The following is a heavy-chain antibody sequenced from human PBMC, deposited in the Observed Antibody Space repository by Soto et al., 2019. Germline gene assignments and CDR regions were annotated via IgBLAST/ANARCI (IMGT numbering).Heavy chain of an antibody. CDR3: ARGRGSDGYNYPFDY. Sequence: SETLSLTCTFYGGSFSGYYWSWIRQPPGKGLEWIGEINHSGSTNYNPSLKSRVTISVDTSKNQFSLKLSSVTAADTAVYYCARGRGSDGYNYPFDYWGQGTLVTVSS. CDR1: GGSFSGYY. D-gene: IGHD5-12*01. CDR2: INHSGST. V-gene: IGHV4-34*01. J-gene: IGHJ4*02.